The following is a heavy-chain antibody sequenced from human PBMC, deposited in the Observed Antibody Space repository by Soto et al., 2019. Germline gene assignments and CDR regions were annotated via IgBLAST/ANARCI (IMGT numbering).Heavy chain of an antibody. J-gene: IGHJ4*02. V-gene: IGHV3-30*18. CDR3: AKDEFTYYDFWSGYLFDY. Sequence: TGGSLRLSCAASGFTFSSYGMHWVRQAPGKGLEWVAVISYDGSNKYYADSVKGRFTISRDNSKNTLYLQMNSLRAEDTAVYYCAKDEFTYYDFWSGYLFDYWGQGTLVTVSS. CDR1: GFTFSSYG. D-gene: IGHD3-3*01. CDR2: ISYDGSNK.